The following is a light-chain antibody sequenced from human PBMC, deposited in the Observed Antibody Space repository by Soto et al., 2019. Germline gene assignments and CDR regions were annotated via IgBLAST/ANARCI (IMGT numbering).Light chain of an antibody. Sequence: EIVLTQSPGTLSLSPGERATLSCRASQSVSSSYLAWYQQKPGQAPRLLIYGASSRATGIPDRFSGSGSGTDFTLTIRRLKPEDFALYYCQQYRSSPFTFGPGTKVDIK. J-gene: IGKJ3*01. CDR1: QSVSSSY. V-gene: IGKV3-20*01. CDR3: QQYRSSPFT. CDR2: GAS.